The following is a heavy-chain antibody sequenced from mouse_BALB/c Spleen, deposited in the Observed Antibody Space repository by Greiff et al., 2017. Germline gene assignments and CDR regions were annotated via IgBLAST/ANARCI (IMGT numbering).Heavy chain of an antibody. J-gene: IGHJ3*01. Sequence: VQLVESGAELAKPGASVKMSCKASGYTFTSYWMHWVKQRPGQGLEWIGYINPSTGYTEYNQKFKDKATLTADKSSSTAYMQLSSLTSEDSAVYYCARSLLGYYGSSLFAYWGQGTLVTVSA. CDR2: INPSTGYT. V-gene: IGHV1-7*01. D-gene: IGHD1-1*01. CDR1: GYTFTSYW. CDR3: ARSLLGYYGSSLFAY.